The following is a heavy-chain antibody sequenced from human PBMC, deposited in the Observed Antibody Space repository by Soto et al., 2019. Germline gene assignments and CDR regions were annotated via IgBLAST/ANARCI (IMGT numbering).Heavy chain of an antibody. D-gene: IGHD4-4*01. CDR1: GFTFSSYA. J-gene: IGHJ5*02. CDR2: ISYDGSNK. CDR3: ARTNSAVTTSWFDP. Sequence: GGSLRLSCAASGFTFSSYAMHWVRQAPGKGLEWVAVISYDGSNKYYADSVKGRFTISRDNSKNTLYLQMNSLRAEDTAVYYCARTNSAVTTSWFDPWGQGTPVTVSS. V-gene: IGHV3-30-3*01.